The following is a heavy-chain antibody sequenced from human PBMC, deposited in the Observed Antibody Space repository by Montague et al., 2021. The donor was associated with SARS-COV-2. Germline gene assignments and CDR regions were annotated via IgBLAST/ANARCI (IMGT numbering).Heavy chain of an antibody. J-gene: IGHJ4*02. CDR3: ARSNDVYDHFDY. V-gene: IGHV2-5*01. Sequence: PALVKPTYTLTLTCSLSGFSLRNRGVGVGWIRQPPGKALEWLAFIYWNDDKRYNRSLENRLTITKDSSENQVVLTVTNVDPVDSATYYCARSNDVYDHFDYWGQGTLVTVSS. CDR1: GFSLRNRGVG. CDR2: IYWNDDK. D-gene: IGHD5/OR15-5a*01.